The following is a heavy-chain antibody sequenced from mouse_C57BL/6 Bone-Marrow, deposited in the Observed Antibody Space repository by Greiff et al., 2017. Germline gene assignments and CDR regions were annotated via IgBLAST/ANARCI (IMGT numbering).Heavy chain of an antibody. CDR3: ASCYYYGSRGLAMDY. CDR1: GYTFTSYW. J-gene: IGHJ4*01. D-gene: IGHD1-1*01. Sequence: VQLQQPGAELVKPGASVKMSCKASGYTFTSYWITWVKQRPGQGLEWIGDIYPGSGSTNYNEKFKSKATLTVDTSSSTAYMQLSSLTSEDSAVYYCASCYYYGSRGLAMDYWGQGTSVTVSS. V-gene: IGHV1-55*01. CDR2: IYPGSGST.